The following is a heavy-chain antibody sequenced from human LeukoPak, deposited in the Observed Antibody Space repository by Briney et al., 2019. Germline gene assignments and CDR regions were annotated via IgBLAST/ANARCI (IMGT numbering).Heavy chain of an antibody. V-gene: IGHV4-34*01. Sequence: SETLSLTCAVYGGSFSGYYWSWIRQSPGKGLEWIGEINHSGSTKYNPSLKSRVSISVDTSKNQFSLKLRFVTAADTAVCYCARGLSSSSYYYYGMDVWGQGTTVTVSS. CDR1: GGSFSGYY. CDR2: INHSGST. D-gene: IGHD6-6*01. J-gene: IGHJ6*02. CDR3: ARGLSSSSYYYYGMDV.